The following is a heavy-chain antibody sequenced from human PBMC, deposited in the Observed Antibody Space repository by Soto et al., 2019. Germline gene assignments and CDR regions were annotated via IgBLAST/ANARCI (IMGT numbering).Heavy chain of an antibody. CDR3: ARQHGTGYFDY. Sequence: SETLSLTCTVCTRDICRSYGSWIREHQGKGLEWIGYIYYSGSTHYTPSLRSRVTISVDTAKNQFSLKLSSVTAADTAVYYCARQHGTGYFDYWGQGTLVTVSS. CDR1: TRDICRSY. CDR2: IYYSGST. V-gene: IGHV4-59*08. D-gene: IGHD2-8*02. J-gene: IGHJ4*02.